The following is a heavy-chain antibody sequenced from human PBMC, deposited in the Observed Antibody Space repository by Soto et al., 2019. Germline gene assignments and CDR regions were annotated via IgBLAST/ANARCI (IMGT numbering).Heavy chain of an antibody. Sequence: GGSLRLSCAASGFTFSSYSMNWVRQAPGKGLEWVSYISSSSSTIYYADSVKGRFTISRDNAKNSLYLQMNSLRAEDTAVYYCARDNDDFWSGYSKDDAFDIWGQGTMVTVSS. CDR2: ISSSSSTI. J-gene: IGHJ3*02. CDR1: GFTFSSYS. CDR3: ARDNDDFWSGYSKDDAFDI. D-gene: IGHD3-3*01. V-gene: IGHV3-48*01.